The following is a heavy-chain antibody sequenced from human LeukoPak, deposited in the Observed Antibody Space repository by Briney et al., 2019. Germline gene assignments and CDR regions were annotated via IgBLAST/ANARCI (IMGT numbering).Heavy chain of an antibody. V-gene: IGHV1-18*01. CDR2: ISAYNGNT. J-gene: IGHJ4*02. D-gene: IGHD6-19*01. CDR1: GYTFTSYG. CDR3: ARDLSGSSGWLVGPDY. Sequence: GASVKVSCTASGYTFTSYGISWVRQAPGQGLEWMGWISAYNGNTNYAQKLQGRVTMTTDTSTSTAYMELRSLRSDDTAVYYCARDLSGSSGWLVGPDYWGQGTLVTVSS.